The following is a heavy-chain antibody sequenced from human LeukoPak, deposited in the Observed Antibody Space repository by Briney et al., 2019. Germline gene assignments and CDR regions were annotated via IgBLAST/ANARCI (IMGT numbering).Heavy chain of an antibody. CDR2: INPNSGGT. CDR1: GYTFTGYY. Sequence: ASVKVSCKASGYTFTGYYMHWVRQAPGQGLAWMGWINPNSGGTNYAQKFQGRVTMTRDTSISTAYMELSRLRSDDTAVYYCARADYFYGGMDVWGQGTTVTVSS. J-gene: IGHJ6*02. CDR3: ARADYFYGGMDV. V-gene: IGHV1-2*02.